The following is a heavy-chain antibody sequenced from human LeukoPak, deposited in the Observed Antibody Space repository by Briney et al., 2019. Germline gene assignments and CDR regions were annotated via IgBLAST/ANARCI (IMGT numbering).Heavy chain of an antibody. CDR2: INHSGST. Sequence: SETLSLTCAVYGGSFSGYYWSWIRQPPGKGLEWIGEINHSGSTNYNPSLKSRVTISVDTSKNQFSLKLSSVTAADTAVYYCARGRSGPYAIFGVVITYYFDYWGQGTLVTVSS. J-gene: IGHJ4*02. CDR1: GGSFSGYY. D-gene: IGHD3-3*01. CDR3: ARGRSGPYAIFGVVITYYFDY. V-gene: IGHV4-34*01.